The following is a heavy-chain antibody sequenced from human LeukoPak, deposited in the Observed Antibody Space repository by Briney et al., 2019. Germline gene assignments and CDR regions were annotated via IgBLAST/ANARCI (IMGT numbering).Heavy chain of an antibody. CDR3: AKRPYGSGGGHFDH. D-gene: IGHD3-10*01. Sequence: GGSLRLSCVTSGFTCTDYAMTWVRQPPGRRLEWVSTITTTVGDTHYADSVKGRFTVSRDDSKGTLFLQMNSLRAEDTGVYYCAKRPYGSGGGHFDHWGQGTLAIVSS. CDR2: ITTTVGDT. CDR1: GFTCTDYA. J-gene: IGHJ4*02. V-gene: IGHV3-23*01.